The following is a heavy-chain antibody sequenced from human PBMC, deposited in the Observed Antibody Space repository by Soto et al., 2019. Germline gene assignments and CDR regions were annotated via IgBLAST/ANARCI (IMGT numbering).Heavy chain of an antibody. CDR3: ARQRWFDY. CDR2: IYYSGST. J-gene: IGHJ4*02. CDR1: GGSINNYY. Sequence: QVQLQESGPGLVKPSETLSLTCTVSGGSINNYYWSWIRQPPGKGLEWIGDIYYSGSTNYNPSLRSRVTTPLATSRTQSHLTRSSVTAADTAVYYCARQRWFDYWGQGTLVTVSS. V-gene: IGHV4-59*08.